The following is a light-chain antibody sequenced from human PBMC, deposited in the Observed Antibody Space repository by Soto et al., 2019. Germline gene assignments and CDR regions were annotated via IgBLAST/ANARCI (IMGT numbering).Light chain of an antibody. J-gene: IGKJ1*01. V-gene: IGKV3D-20*02. CDR1: QTVRNNY. Sequence: EFVLTQSPGTLSLSPVERATNCCRASQTVRNNYLAWYQQKPGQAPRLLIYDASSRATGIPDRFSGGGSGTEFTLTISSLQSEDFAVYYCQQYNNWPWTFGQGTKWIS. CDR3: QQYNNWPWT. CDR2: DAS.